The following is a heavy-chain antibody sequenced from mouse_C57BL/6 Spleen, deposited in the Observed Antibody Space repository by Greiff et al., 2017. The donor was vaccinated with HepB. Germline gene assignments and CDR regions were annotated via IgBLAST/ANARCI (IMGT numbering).Heavy chain of an antibody. CDR1: GFTFSSYG. CDR3: ARHGGIYFDY. J-gene: IGHJ2*01. V-gene: IGHV5-6*01. D-gene: IGHD1-1*01. Sequence: VQLQQSGGDLVKPGGSLKLSCAASGFTFSSYGMSWVRQTPDKRLEWVATISSGGSYTYYPDSVKGRFTISRDNAKNTLYLQMSSLKSEDTAMYYCARHGGIYFDYWGQGTTLSVAS. CDR2: ISSGGSYT.